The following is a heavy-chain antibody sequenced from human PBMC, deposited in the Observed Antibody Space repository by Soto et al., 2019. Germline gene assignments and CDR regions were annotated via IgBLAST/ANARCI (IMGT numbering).Heavy chain of an antibody. Sequence: GGSLRLSCVASGFTFNRYGIHWVRQAPGKGLEWVALISDDGSDKDYADSVKGRFTISRDNSKNTLYLQMNSLRPEDTAVYYCAKXLRFLELALDYYCGMDVWGQGTTVTVSS. CDR1: GFTFNRYG. D-gene: IGHD3-3*01. J-gene: IGHJ6*02. V-gene: IGHV3-30*18. CDR3: AKXLRFLELALDYYCGMDV. CDR2: ISDDGSDK.